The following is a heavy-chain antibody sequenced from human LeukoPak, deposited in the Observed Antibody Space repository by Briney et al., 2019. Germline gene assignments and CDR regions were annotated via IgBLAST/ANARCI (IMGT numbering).Heavy chain of an antibody. Sequence: GASVKVSCKASGYTFTSYGISWVRQAPGQGLEWMGRISAYNGNTNYAQKLQGRVTMTTDTSTSTAYMELRSLRSDDTAVYYCARGKYYYDSSGSLPGYMDVWGKGTTVTVSS. V-gene: IGHV1-18*01. D-gene: IGHD3-22*01. J-gene: IGHJ6*03. CDR3: ARGKYYYDSSGSLPGYMDV. CDR1: GYTFTSYG. CDR2: ISAYNGNT.